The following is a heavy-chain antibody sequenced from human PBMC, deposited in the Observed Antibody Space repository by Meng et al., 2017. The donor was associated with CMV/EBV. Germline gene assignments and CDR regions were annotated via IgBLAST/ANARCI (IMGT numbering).Heavy chain of an antibody. CDR2: IYYSGST. CDR3: ARVGRTSCYDY. Sequence: VPLAVAGPGLVQPSPTLAPPRTVSGGSISSGDYYWSWIRQPPGKGLEWIGYIYYSGSTYYNPSLKSRVTISVDTSKNQFSLKLSSVTAADTAVYYCARVGRTSCYDYWGQGTLVTVSS. V-gene: IGHV4-30-4*08. J-gene: IGHJ4*02. CDR1: GGSISSGDYY. D-gene: IGHD2-2*01.